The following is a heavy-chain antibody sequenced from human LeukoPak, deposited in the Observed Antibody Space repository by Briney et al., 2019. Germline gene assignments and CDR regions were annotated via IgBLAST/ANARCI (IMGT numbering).Heavy chain of an antibody. D-gene: IGHD6-13*01. CDR2: ISYDGSNK. V-gene: IGHV3-30*18. Sequence: SCKASGYTFTSYYMHWVRQAPGKGLEWVAVISYDGSNKYYADSVKGRSTISRDNSKNTLYLQMNSLRAEDTAVYYCAKDSSSWYTAYYFDYWGQGTLVTVSS. CDR1: GYTFTSYY. J-gene: IGHJ4*02. CDR3: AKDSSSWYTAYYFDY.